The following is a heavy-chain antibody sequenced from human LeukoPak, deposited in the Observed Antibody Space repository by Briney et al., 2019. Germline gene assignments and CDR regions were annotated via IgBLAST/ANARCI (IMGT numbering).Heavy chain of an antibody. V-gene: IGHV4-61*01. D-gene: IGHD3-10*01. Sequence: SETLSLTCTVSGGSISGTYYWSWIRQPPGKGLEWIGYIYYTGTTDSNPSLKSRVTISLDTSKNQFSLKLSSVTAADTAVYYCARDVGYYYGSGSYYFDYWGQGTLVTVSS. CDR1: GGSISGTYY. CDR2: IYYTGTT. CDR3: ARDVGYYYGSGSYYFDY. J-gene: IGHJ4*02.